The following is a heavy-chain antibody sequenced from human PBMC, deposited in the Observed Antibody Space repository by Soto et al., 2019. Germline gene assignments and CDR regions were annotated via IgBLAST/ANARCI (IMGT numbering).Heavy chain of an antibody. J-gene: IGHJ4*02. V-gene: IGHV3-21*01. D-gene: IGHD3-16*01. Sequence: AGGSLRLSCAASGFTFSSYSMNWVRQAPGKGLEWVSSISSSSSYIYYADSVKGRFTISRDNAKNSLYLQMNSLRAEDTAVYYCARGGGLPEEYFDYWGQGTLVTVSS. CDR3: ARGGGLPEEYFDY. CDR1: GFTFSSYS. CDR2: ISSSSSYI.